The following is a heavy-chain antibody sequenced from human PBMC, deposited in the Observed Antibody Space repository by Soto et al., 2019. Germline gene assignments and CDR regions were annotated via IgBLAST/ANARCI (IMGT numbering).Heavy chain of an antibody. CDR3: ARGREFDY. CDR2: IFPSGTT. V-gene: IGHV4-30-2*01. Sequence: QLQLRESGSRLVKPSQTLSLTCAVSGGSLTSGTYSWNWIRQPPGKGLEWIGYIFPSGTTYYNPSLKSRVSISIDVSKNQCSLNLRSLTAADTAVYYCARGREFDYWGQGTLVTVSS. J-gene: IGHJ4*02. CDR1: GGSLTSGTYS.